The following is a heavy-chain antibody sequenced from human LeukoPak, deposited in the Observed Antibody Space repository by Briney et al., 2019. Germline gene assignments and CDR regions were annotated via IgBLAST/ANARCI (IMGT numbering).Heavy chain of an antibody. CDR1: GGSFSGYY. V-gene: IGHV4-34*01. D-gene: IGHD3-16*02. CDR2: INHSGST. CDR3: ARHRGNYDYVWESYRRYRFDY. J-gene: IGHJ4*02. Sequence: PSETLSLTCAVYGGSFSGYYWSWIRQPPGKGLEWIGEINHSGSTNYNPSLKSRVTISVDTSKNQFSLKLSSVTAADTAVYYCARHRGNYDYVWESYRRYRFDYWGQGTLVTVSS.